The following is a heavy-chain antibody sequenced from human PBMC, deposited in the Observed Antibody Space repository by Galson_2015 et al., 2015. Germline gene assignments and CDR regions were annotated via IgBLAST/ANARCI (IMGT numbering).Heavy chain of an antibody. D-gene: IGHD3-10*01. CDR2: ISSSRGSI. Sequence: SLRLSCAASGFTFSSYSMNWVRQAPGKGLEWVSYISSSRGSIYYADSVKGRFTISRDSAKSSLYLQMNSLTDEDTAVYYCARRQWRGGEDAFGIWGQGTMVTASS. V-gene: IGHV3-48*02. CDR1: GFTFSSYS. J-gene: IGHJ3*02. CDR3: ARRQWRGGEDAFGI.